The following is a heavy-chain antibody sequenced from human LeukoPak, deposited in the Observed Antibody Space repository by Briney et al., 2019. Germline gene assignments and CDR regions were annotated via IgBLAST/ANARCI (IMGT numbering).Heavy chain of an antibody. Sequence: GGSLRLSCAASGFTFSSYGMHWVRQAPGKGLEWVAVIWYDGSNKYYADSVKGRFTISRDNSKNTLYLQMNSLRAEDTAVYYCAREGGSGSYYPYYYGMDVWGQGTTVTVSS. CDR2: IWYDGSNK. CDR3: AREGGSGSYYPYYYGMDV. J-gene: IGHJ6*02. D-gene: IGHD1-26*01. CDR1: GFTFSSYG. V-gene: IGHV3-33*01.